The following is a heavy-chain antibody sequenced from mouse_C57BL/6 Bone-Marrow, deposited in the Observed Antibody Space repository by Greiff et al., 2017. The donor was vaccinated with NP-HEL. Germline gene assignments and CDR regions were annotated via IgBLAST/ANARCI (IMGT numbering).Heavy chain of an antibody. D-gene: IGHD2-3*01. Sequence: VQLQQPGAELVKPGASVKLSCKASGYTFTSYWMHWVKQRPGQGLEWIGMIHPNSGSTNYNEKFKSKATLTVDKSSSTAYMQLSSLTSEDSAVYYCARGGPYDGYYAFAYWGQGTLVTVSA. CDR3: ARGGPYDGYYAFAY. J-gene: IGHJ3*01. CDR1: GYTFTSYW. V-gene: IGHV1-64*01. CDR2: IHPNSGST.